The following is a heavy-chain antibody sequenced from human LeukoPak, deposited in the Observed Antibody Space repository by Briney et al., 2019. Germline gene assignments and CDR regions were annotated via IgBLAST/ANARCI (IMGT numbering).Heavy chain of an antibody. CDR2: IYTSGST. Sequence: SETLCLTCTVSGGSTSSYYWSWIRQPAGKGLEWIGRIYTSGSTNYNPSLKSRVTMSVDTSKNQFSLKLSSVTAADTAVYYCARAFRDPLSGSYYFDYWGQGSLVTVSS. J-gene: IGHJ4*02. D-gene: IGHD1-26*01. CDR3: ARAFRDPLSGSYYFDY. V-gene: IGHV4-4*07. CDR1: GGSTSSYY.